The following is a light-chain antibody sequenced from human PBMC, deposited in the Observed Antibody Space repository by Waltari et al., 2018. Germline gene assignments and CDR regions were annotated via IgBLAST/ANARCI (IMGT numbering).Light chain of an antibody. CDR3: QHLNSYPRT. J-gene: IGKJ2*01. V-gene: IGKV1-9*01. Sequence: DIQLTQSPSFLSASVGDRVTITCRASQGISNFLAWYQQRPGKAPNLLIYAASTLQRGVPSRFSGSGSGTEFTLTISSLQPEDFATYYCQHLNSYPRTFGQGTKLEIK. CDR1: QGISNF. CDR2: AAS.